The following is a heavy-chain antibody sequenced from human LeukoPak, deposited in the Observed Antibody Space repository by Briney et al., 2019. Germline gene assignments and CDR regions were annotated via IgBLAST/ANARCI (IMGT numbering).Heavy chain of an antibody. CDR2: TYYRSKWFT. D-gene: IGHD7-27*01. CDR3: ADWGPN. J-gene: IGHJ1*01. V-gene: IGHV6-1*01. CDR1: GESVSSNSAE. Sequence: SQTLSLTCVISGESVSSNSAEWNWIRRSPSRGLEWLGRTYYRSKWFTEPAPSVKGRITITPDSSKNQFSLELNSVTPEDTAVYYCADWGPNWGLGTRVTVSS.